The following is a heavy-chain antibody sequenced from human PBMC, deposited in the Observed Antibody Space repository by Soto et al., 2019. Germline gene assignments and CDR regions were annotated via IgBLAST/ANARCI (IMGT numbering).Heavy chain of an antibody. CDR1: GGTFSSYA. Sequence: SVKVSCKASGGTFSSYAISWLRQAPGQGLEWMGGIIPIFGTANYAQKFQGRVTITADESTSTAYMELSSLRSEDTAVYYCARDLDYYDRLKKAVEDAFDIWG. D-gene: IGHD3-22*01. J-gene: IGHJ3*02. CDR2: IIPIFGTA. V-gene: IGHV1-69*13. CDR3: ARDLDYYDRLKKAVEDAFDI.